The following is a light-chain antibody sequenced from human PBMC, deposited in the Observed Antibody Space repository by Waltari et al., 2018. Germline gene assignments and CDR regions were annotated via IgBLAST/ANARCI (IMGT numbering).Light chain of an antibody. V-gene: IGLV2-14*03. CDR2: DVT. Sequence: QSDLTQPASVSGSPGQSITISCTGTSSFVGDYKHVSWYQQHPGKAPKLLIYDVTSRPSAVSDRFSGSKSGNTASLTISGLQAEDEADYYCCSDTVSGSYVFGGGTKVTVL. CDR1: SSFVGDYKH. CDR3: CSDTVSGSYV. J-gene: IGLJ1*01.